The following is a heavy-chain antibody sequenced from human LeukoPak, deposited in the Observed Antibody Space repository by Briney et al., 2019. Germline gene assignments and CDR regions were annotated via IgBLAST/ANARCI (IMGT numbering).Heavy chain of an antibody. Sequence: SETLSLTCSVSGDSISSYYWSWIRQPPGKGLEWIGYIYYSGRPNYNPSLTSRVTISVDTSKNKFSLKLSSVTAEDTAVYYCARHSRTYYDFDYWGQGTLVTVSS. CDR3: ARHSRTYYDFDY. D-gene: IGHD1-26*01. V-gene: IGHV4-59*08. J-gene: IGHJ4*02. CDR1: GDSISSYY. CDR2: IYYSGRP.